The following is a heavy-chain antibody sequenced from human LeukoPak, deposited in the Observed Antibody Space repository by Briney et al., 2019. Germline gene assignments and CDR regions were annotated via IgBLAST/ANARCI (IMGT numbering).Heavy chain of an antibody. V-gene: IGHV4-39*02. Sequence: SETLSLTCTVSGGSISSTNYYWGWIRQPPGKGLEWIGSVYYSGSTYYNPSLKSRVTIYVETSKNQFSLELSSVTAADTAVYYCARDLDGGNPYYYYYMDVWGKGTTVTVSS. J-gene: IGHJ6*03. D-gene: IGHD4-23*01. CDR2: VYYSGST. CDR1: GGSISSTNYY. CDR3: ARDLDGGNPYYYYYMDV.